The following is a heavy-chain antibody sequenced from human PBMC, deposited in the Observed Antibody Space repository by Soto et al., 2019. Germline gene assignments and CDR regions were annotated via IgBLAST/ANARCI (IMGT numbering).Heavy chain of an antibody. J-gene: IGHJ3*02. CDR2: IIPMLGIR. CDR3: TIGSWSGEVFDI. D-gene: IGHD2-21*01. V-gene: IGHV1-69*02. CDR1: GGTFSTYS. Sequence: QVQLVQSGAEVKKPGSSVKVSCKDSGGTFSTYSMFWVRQAPGQGLEWMGRIIPMLGIRNYAQRFQDRVTITADKTTATAHMEVSSLRSEDTALYYCTIGSWSGEVFDIWGQGTMVTV.